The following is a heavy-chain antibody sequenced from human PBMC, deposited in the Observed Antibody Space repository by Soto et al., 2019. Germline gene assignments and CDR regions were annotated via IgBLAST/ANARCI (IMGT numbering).Heavy chain of an antibody. V-gene: IGHV4-31*03. CDR1: GGSISSGGYY. Sequence: SETLSLTCTVSGGSISSGGYYWSWIRQHPGKGLEWIGYIYYSGSTYYNPSLKSRVTISVDTSKNQFSLKLSSVTAADTAVYYCARGGYCSGGSCYRPPWFDPWGQGTLVTVSS. CDR3: ARGGYCSGGSCYRPPWFDP. J-gene: IGHJ5*02. D-gene: IGHD2-15*01. CDR2: IYYSGST.